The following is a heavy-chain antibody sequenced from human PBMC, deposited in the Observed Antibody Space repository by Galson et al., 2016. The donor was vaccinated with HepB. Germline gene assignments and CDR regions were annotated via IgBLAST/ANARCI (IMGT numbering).Heavy chain of an antibody. J-gene: IGHJ4*02. CDR3: AKDGGYTYALGY. CDR2: ISSDGSKQ. V-gene: IGHV3-30*19. Sequence: SLRLSCAASGFRFSSHGMNWVRQAPGKGLEWVAVISSDGSKQFSADSVTCRFTNSRDNSKDTLYLQMNSLRAEDTAVYYCAKDGGYTYALGYWGRGTLVTVSS. D-gene: IGHD5-18*01. CDR1: GFRFSSHG.